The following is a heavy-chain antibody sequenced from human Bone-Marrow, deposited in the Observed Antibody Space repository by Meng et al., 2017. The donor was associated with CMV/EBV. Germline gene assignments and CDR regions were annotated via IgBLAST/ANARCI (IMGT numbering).Heavy chain of an antibody. Sequence: QVQSVVEVQTPGASAKVSCQSSAYTCTRYGISWVRQAPGQGLEWIGWISAYKGNTTHAQKLQGRVTMTTETSTSTAYMELRSLRSDDTAVYYCARGVAVAGPGDYWGQGTLVTVSS. CDR2: ISAYKGNT. D-gene: IGHD6-19*01. V-gene: IGHV1-18*01. CDR3: ARGVAVAGPGDY. CDR1: AYTCTRYG. J-gene: IGHJ4*02.